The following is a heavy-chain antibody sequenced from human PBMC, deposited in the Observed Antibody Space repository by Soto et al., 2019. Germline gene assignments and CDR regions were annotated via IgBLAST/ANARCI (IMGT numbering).Heavy chain of an antibody. CDR1: GNTFTYRY. CDR3: ATGGAGSGPFTWELPDH. CDR2: ITPFSGDV. Sequence: QMQLVXSGAEVKKTXSXXTVSXXAXGNTFTYRYLHWVRQAPGQALEWMGWITPFSGDVHYAQKFQERVTITRDRSINTAYMRMSSLGSEDTAMYYCATGGAGSGPFTWELPDHWGQGTLVTVSS. V-gene: IGHV1-45*02. D-gene: IGHD1-26*01. J-gene: IGHJ4*02.